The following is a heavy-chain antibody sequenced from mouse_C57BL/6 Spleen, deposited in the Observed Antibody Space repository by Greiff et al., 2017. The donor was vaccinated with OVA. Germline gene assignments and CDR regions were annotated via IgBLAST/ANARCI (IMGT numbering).Heavy chain of an antibody. CDR1: GFTFSSYA. CDR3: ATSLYYDYDVGYFDV. CDR2: ISDGGSYT. Sequence: EVQLVESGGGLVKPGGSLKLSCAASGFTFSSYAMSWVRQTPEQRLEWVATISDGGSYTYYPDNVKGRFTITRDNAKTTLYLQMSHLKSEDTAMYYCATSLYYDYDVGYFDVWGTGTTVTVSS. V-gene: IGHV5-4*01. D-gene: IGHD2-4*01. J-gene: IGHJ1*03.